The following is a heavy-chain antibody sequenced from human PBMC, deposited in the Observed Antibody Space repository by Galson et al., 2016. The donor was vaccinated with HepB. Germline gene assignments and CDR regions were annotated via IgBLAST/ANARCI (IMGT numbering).Heavy chain of an antibody. CDR2: IYPDDSDT. V-gene: IGHV5-51*01. CDR3: ARITSIYCRSTTCYTPGYYYYGMDV. D-gene: IGHD2-2*02. Sequence: QSGAEVKKPGESLKISCKGSGYSFTNYWIGWVRQMPGKGLEWMGIIYPDDSDTKYSPSFQGQVTISADKSTSTAYLQWSSLKASDTAMYYCARITSIYCRSTTCYTPGYYYYGMDVWGQGTTVTVSS. CDR1: GYSFTNYW. J-gene: IGHJ6*02.